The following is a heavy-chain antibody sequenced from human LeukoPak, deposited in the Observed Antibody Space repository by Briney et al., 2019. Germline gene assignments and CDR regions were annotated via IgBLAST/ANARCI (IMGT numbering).Heavy chain of an antibody. J-gene: IGHJ5*02. Sequence: GESLKISCKASGYSFTNYWIAWVRQMPGKGLEWMGIVYPGDSYTKYSPSFQGQVTISADRSINTAYLQWSSLTASDTAMYYCARLTDYYDTSGYYRNYNWFDPWGQGTLVTVSS. V-gene: IGHV5-51*01. D-gene: IGHD3-22*01. CDR1: GYSFTNYW. CDR2: VYPGDSYT. CDR3: ARLTDYYDTSGYYRNYNWFDP.